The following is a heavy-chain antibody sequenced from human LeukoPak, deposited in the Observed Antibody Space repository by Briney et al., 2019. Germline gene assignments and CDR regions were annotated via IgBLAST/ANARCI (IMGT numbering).Heavy chain of an antibody. V-gene: IGHV3-21*01. D-gene: IGHD6-6*01. J-gene: IGHJ4*02. CDR2: ISSSSSYI. CDR1: GASISSSYW. Sequence: PSETLSLTCAVSGASISSSYWWSWVRQAPGKGLEWISSISSSSSYIYYADSVKGRFTISRDNAKNSLYLQMNSLRAEDTAVYYCASIAAEDYWGQGTLVTVSS. CDR3: ASIAAEDY.